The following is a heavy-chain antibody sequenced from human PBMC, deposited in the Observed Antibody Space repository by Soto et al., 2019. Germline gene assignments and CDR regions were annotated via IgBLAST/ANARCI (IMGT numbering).Heavy chain of an antibody. D-gene: IGHD6-19*01. V-gene: IGHV3-48*02. CDR1: GFTLSSYS. CDR3: ARETGLRSSGWSYYFDF. J-gene: IGHJ4*02. CDR2: ISGSGGTI. Sequence: GSLRLSCAASGFTLSSYSMHWVRQAPGKGLEWVSYISGSGGTIYYADSVKGRFTISRDNAKNSLSVQMNSLRDEDTAVYFCARETGLRSSGWSYYFDFWGQGTRVTAPQ.